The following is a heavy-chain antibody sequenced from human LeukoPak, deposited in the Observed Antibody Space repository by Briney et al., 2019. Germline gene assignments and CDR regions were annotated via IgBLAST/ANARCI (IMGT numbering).Heavy chain of an antibody. CDR3: ARSTERSGYYYDSSGYSPSGY. CDR2: IIPIFGTA. D-gene: IGHD3-22*01. Sequence: SVKVSCKASGGTFSSYAISWVRQAPGQGLEWMGGIIPIFGTANYAQKFQGRVTITADKSTSTAYMELSSLRSEDTAVYYCARSTERSGYYYDSSGYSPSGYWGQGTLVTVSS. V-gene: IGHV1-69*06. CDR1: GGTFSSYA. J-gene: IGHJ4*02.